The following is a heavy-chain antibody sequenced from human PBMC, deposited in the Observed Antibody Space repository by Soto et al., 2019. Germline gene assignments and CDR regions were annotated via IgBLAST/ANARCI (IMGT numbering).Heavy chain of an antibody. J-gene: IGHJ3*01. Sequence: EVHLVESGGGLVQPGGSLRLSCAASGLSVSSKSMSWVRQPPGKGLEWVSVIYSGGNTYYSDSVKFRFTISRDNSKNTLYLQMNSLRAEDTAVYYCARGGSVDAFDVWGQGTMVTVSS. CDR1: GLSVSSKS. CDR3: ARGGSVDAFDV. V-gene: IGHV3-66*01. D-gene: IGHD6-19*01. CDR2: IYSGGNT.